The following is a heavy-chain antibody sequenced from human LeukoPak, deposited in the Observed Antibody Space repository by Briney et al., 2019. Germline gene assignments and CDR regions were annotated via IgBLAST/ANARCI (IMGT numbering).Heavy chain of an antibody. CDR2: IYYSGST. Sequence: PSETLSLTCTVSGGSISSSSYYWGWIRQPPGKGLEWIGSIYYSGSTYYNPSLKSRVTISVDTSKNQFALRLSSVTAADTAVYFCVRLQSYYYHYMDVWGRGTTVTVSS. J-gene: IGHJ6*03. V-gene: IGHV4-39*01. CDR3: VRLQSYYYHYMDV. CDR1: GGSISSSSYY.